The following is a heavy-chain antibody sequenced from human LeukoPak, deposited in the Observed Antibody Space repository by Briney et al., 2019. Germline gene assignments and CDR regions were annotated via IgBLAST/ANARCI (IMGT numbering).Heavy chain of an antibody. CDR3: ARAENTMTHLDY. V-gene: IGHV1-2*02. J-gene: IGHJ4*02. CDR2: INPNSGGT. Sequence: ASVKVSCKASGYTFTGYYMHWVRQAPGQGLEWMGWINPNSGGTNYAQKFQGRVTMTRDTSISTAYMELSRLRSDDTAVYYCARAENTMTHLDYWGQRTLVTVSS. D-gene: IGHD3-22*01. CDR1: GYTFTGYY.